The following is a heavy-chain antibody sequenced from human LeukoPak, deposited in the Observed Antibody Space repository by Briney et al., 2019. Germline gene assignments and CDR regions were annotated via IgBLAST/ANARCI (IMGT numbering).Heavy chain of an antibody. CDR3: AKGGSYRSQPYFDY. V-gene: IGHV3-23*01. CDR2: ISDSGGYT. J-gene: IGHJ4*02. CDR1: GLTFRTYA. Sequence: GGSLRLSCAASGLTFRTYAMSWVRQAPGKGLEWVSSISDSGGYTFYADSVKGRFTISRDNSKNTVYLQMNSLRAEDTAVYYCAKGGSYRSQPYFDYWGQGTPVTVSS. D-gene: IGHD3-16*02.